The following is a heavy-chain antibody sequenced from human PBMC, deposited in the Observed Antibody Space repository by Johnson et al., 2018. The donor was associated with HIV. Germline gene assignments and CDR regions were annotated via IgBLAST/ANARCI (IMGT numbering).Heavy chain of an antibody. CDR3: AREWELLGSAFDI. D-gene: IGHD1-26*01. Sequence: QMLLVESGGGVVQPGRSLRLACPVSGFIFTNFAMHWVRQAPGKGLEWVAVVSYDGSNKYYADSVKGRFTISRDNSKNTLYLQMNSLRAEDTAVYYCAREWELLGSAFDIWGQGTMVTVSS. CDR2: VSYDGSNK. V-gene: IGHV3-30-3*01. J-gene: IGHJ3*02. CDR1: GFIFTNFA.